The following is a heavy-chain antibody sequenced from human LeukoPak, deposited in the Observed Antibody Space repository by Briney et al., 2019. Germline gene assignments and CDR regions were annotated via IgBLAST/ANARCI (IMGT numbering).Heavy chain of an antibody. Sequence: PSETLSLTCAVSGGSFSGYYWTWIRQTPEKGLEWIGEMNPSGSTSYNPSLKSRVTISVDTSNNQFSLKLSSVTAADTAVYYCARGRQDVTMIVVVMTAVTYYLDVWGKGTTVTVS. V-gene: IGHV4-34*01. J-gene: IGHJ6*03. CDR2: MNPSGST. CDR3: ARGRQDVTMIVVVMTAVTYYLDV. CDR1: GGSFSGYY. D-gene: IGHD3-22*01.